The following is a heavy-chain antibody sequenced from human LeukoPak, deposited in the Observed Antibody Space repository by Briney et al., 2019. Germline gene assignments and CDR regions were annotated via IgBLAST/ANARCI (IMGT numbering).Heavy chain of an antibody. CDR2: IDWDDDK. J-gene: IGHJ6*03. V-gene: IGHV2-70*11. CDR1: GFSLSTSGMC. Sequence: SGPTLVNPTQTLTLTCTFSGFSLSTSGMCVSWIRQPPGKALEWLARIDWDDDKYYSTSLKTRLTISKDTSKNQVVLTMTNMDPVDTATYCCARMNYYYYYMDVWGKGTTVTVSS. CDR3: ARMNYYYYYMDV.